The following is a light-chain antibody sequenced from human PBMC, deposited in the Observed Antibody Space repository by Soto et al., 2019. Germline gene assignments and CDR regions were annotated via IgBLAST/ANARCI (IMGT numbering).Light chain of an antibody. CDR3: QSYDSSRSASVV. CDR1: SSNIGAGYD. J-gene: IGLJ2*01. CDR2: ANN. Sequence: QSVLTQPPSLSGAPGQRVTISCTGSSSNIGAGYDVHWYQLLPGTAPKLLIYANNNRPSGVPDRFSGSRSGTSASLAITGLQAEDEADYYCQSYDSSRSASVVFGGGTKLTVL. V-gene: IGLV1-40*01.